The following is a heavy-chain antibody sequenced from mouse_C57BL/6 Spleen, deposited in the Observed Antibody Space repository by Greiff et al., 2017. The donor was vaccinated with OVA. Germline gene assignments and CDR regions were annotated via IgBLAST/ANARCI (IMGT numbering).Heavy chain of an antibody. CDR1: GYAFSSSW. Sequence: QVQLQQSGPELVKPGASVKISCKASGYAFSSSWMNWVKQRPGKGLEWIGRIYPGDGDTNYNGKFKGKATLTADKSSSTAYMQLSSLTSEDSVVYFCARSLTTVVGFDYWGQGTTLTVSS. CDR3: ARSLTTVVGFDY. D-gene: IGHD1-1*01. J-gene: IGHJ2*01. CDR2: IYPGDGDT. V-gene: IGHV1-82*01.